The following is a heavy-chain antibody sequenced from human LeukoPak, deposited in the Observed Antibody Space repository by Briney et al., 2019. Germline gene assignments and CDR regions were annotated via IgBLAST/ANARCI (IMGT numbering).Heavy chain of an antibody. CDR3: ARDLDCSRGACSLQHGMDV. CDR1: GVSMTNYY. Sequence: SETLSLTCTVSGVSMTNYYRSWIRQPAGKGLEWIGRIYTSGNTNYHPSLKSRVTMSVGTSKNQFSLKLSSVTAADTAVYYCARDLDCSRGACSLQHGMDVWGQGTTVTVSS. CDR2: IYTSGNT. J-gene: IGHJ6*02. V-gene: IGHV4-4*07. D-gene: IGHD2-15*01.